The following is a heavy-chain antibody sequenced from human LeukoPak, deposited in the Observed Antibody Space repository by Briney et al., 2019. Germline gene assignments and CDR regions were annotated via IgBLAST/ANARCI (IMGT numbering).Heavy chain of an antibody. D-gene: IGHD4-17*01. J-gene: IGHJ4*02. CDR1: GYSIRSGSY. Sequence: PSETLSLTCDVSGYSIRSGSYWGWIRQPPGKGLEWIGCMFHSGDTYHNPSLKSRVTISADTSKNQFSLKLTSVTAADTAVYYCAKVRAYGDYARHDYWGQGTLVTVSS. CDR2: MFHSGDT. V-gene: IGHV4-38-2*01. CDR3: AKVRAYGDYARHDY.